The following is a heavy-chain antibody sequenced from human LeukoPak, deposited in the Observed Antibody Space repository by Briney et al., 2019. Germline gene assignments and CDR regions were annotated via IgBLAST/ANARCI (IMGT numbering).Heavy chain of an antibody. J-gene: IGHJ4*02. Sequence: GASVKVSCKASGHTFTSYDINWVRQATGQGLEWMGWMNPNSGNTGYAQKFQGRVTMTRNTSISTAYMELSSLRSEDTAVYHCARYCSSTSCNADDWGQGTLVTVSS. V-gene: IGHV1-8*01. CDR1: GHTFTSYD. D-gene: IGHD2-2*01. CDR3: ARYCSSTSCNADD. CDR2: MNPNSGNT.